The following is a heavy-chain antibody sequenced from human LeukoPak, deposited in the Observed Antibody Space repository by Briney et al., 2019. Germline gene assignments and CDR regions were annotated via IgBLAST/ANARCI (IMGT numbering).Heavy chain of an antibody. V-gene: IGHV3-23*05. J-gene: IGHJ3*02. CDR1: GFTFSAYA. CDR3: ARAAWRGSNSRDAFDI. CDR2: IGSDNKP. Sequence: GGSLRLSCEASGFTFSAYAMTWVRQAPGKGLEWVSSIGSDNKPHYSESVKGRFAISRDNSKSMLFLQLNSLRAEDTALYYCARAAWRGSNSRDAFDIWGQGTVVTVSS. D-gene: IGHD4/OR15-4a*01.